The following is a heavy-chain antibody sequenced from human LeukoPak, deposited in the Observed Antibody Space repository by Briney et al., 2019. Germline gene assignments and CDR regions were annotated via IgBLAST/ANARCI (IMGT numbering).Heavy chain of an antibody. V-gene: IGHV3-23*01. J-gene: IGHJ4*02. Sequence: GGSLRLSCSASGFTFSSYAMSWVRQAPGKGLEWVSAIGANNGRTYYADSVKGRFTTSRDDPRNTLYLQMNSLRAEDTAVYYCAKETAPDSILTTVDYWGQGALVTVSS. D-gene: IGHD1-1*01. CDR1: GFTFSSYA. CDR2: IGANNGRT. CDR3: AKETAPDSILTTVDY.